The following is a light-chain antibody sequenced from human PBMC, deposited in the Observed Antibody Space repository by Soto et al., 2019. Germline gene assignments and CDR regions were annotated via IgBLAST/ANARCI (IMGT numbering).Light chain of an antibody. CDR3: QQRRTWLAVR. CDR1: QTVSNV. V-gene: IGKV3-11*01. J-gene: IGKJ4*02. Sequence: EMVLTQSPATLSLSPGERATLSCRARQTVSNVLAWYEQKPGQAPRLLIYDASTRATGIPARVRGSGSGTDFAVTISSIEPEDLAVDYVQQRRTWLAVRFGGGTMVEIK. CDR2: DAS.